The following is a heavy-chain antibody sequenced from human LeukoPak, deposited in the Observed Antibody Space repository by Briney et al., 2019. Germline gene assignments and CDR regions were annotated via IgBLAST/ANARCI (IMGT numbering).Heavy chain of an antibody. CDR1: GGSISSYY. CDR2: IYYSGST. Sequence: SETLSLTCTVSGGSISSYYWSWIRQPPGKGLEWIGYIYYSGSTNYNPSLKSRVTISVDTSKNQFSLKLSSVTAADTAVYYCARVYSSSWGMSAFDIWGQGTMVTVSS. D-gene: IGHD6-13*01. CDR3: ARVYSSSWGMSAFDI. V-gene: IGHV4-59*01. J-gene: IGHJ3*02.